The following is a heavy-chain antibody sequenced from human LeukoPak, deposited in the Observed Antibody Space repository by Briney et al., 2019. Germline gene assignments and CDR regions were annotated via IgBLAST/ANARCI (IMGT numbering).Heavy chain of an antibody. Sequence: ASVKVSCKASGYTFTSYDINWVRQATGQGLEWMGWMNPNSGNTGYAQKFQGRVTMTRNTSISTAYMELRSLRSDDTAVYYCARDQGGSYWDLDYWGQGTLVIVSS. CDR2: MNPNSGNT. D-gene: IGHD1-26*01. CDR1: GYTFTSYD. V-gene: IGHV1-8*01. J-gene: IGHJ4*02. CDR3: ARDQGGSYWDLDY.